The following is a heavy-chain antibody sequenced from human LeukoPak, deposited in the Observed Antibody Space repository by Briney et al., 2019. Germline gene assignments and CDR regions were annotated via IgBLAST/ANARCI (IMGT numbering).Heavy chain of an antibody. Sequence: GGSLRLSCVASGFDFSSYAMTWVRQAPGRGPEWVSTIGAYAARTYYADSVKGRFTTSRENSKSTLSLQMNSLRAEDTALYYCAKDPLGGGSSLINWFDSWGQGVWVTVSS. V-gene: IGHV3-23*01. CDR3: AKDPLGGGSSLINWFDS. CDR1: GFDFSSYA. D-gene: IGHD1-26*01. J-gene: IGHJ5*01. CDR2: IGAYAART.